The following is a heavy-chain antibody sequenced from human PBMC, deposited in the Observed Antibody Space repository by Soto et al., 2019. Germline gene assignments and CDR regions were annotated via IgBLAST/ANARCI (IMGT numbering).Heavy chain of an antibody. CDR2: IHHSGAT. Sequence: QVRLQESGPGLVKPSGTLSLTCLVSGGSMSSPNWWTWVRQAPVKGLEWIAGIHHSGATNYSPSLKSRAVISIDKSNNHFSLQLTPVTAADTAVYYCATGSPYYYGSGGMWDSWGRGALVTVSS. V-gene: IGHV4-4*02. CDR1: GGSMSSPNW. J-gene: IGHJ4*02. CDR3: ATGSPYYYGSGGMWDS. D-gene: IGHD3-10*01.